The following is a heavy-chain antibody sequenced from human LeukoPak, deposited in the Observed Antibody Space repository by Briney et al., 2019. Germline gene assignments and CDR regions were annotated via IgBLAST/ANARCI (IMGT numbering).Heavy chain of an antibody. CDR1: GGSISSGGYY. V-gene: IGHV4-31*03. CDR2: IYYSGST. J-gene: IGHJ3*02. Sequence: PSGTLSLTCTVSGGSISSGGYYWSWIRQHPGKGLEWIGYIYYSGSTYYNPSLKSRVTISVDTPKNQFTLKLNSETAADTAVYYCSRARDYGDYVNAFDIWGQGTMVTVSS. D-gene: IGHD4-17*01. CDR3: SRARDYGDYVNAFDI.